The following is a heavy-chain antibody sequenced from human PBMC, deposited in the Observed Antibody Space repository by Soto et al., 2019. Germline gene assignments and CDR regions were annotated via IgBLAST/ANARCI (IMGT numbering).Heavy chain of an antibody. CDR2: INPSGGRT. CDR1: GYTFTSYY. CDR3: ESRMAVAGTMGYYYYDMDG. D-gene: IGHD6-19*01. V-gene: IGHV1-46*01. J-gene: IGHJ6*02. Sequence: QVQLVQSGAEVKKPGASVKVSCKASGYTFTSYYMLWVRQAPGQGLEWIGIINPSGGRTSYAQKSQGSVSMTRDTSTSSVYMELSRLRSEGTAVYYWESRMAVAGTMGYYYYDMDGWGQGTTVTVSS.